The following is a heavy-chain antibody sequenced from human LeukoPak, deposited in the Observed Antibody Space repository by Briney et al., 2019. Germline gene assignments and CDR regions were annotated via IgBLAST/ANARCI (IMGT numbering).Heavy chain of an antibody. CDR1: GGSFSGYY. V-gene: IGHV4-34*01. CDR2: INHSGST. CDR3: AGGPHITIFSNDYYSYGMDV. D-gene: IGHD3-9*01. J-gene: IGHJ6*02. Sequence: SETLSLTCAVYGGSFSGYYWSWIRQPPGKGLEWIGEINHSGSTNYNPSLKSRVTISIDTSKNQFSLKLSSVTAADTAVYYCAGGPHITIFSNDYYSYGMDVWGQGTTVTVSS.